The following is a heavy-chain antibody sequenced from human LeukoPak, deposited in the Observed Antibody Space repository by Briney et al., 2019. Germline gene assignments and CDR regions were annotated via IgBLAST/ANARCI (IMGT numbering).Heavy chain of an antibody. CDR2: IDASGST. CDR3: ARNGYPSIDY. J-gene: IGHJ4*01. D-gene: IGHD6-25*01. V-gene: IGHV4-34*01. Sequence: SETLSLTCAVYGGSFGDSYWSWIRQPPGKGLEWVGEIDASGSTNYNAALKSRVNIFVDTPNNHCPMTLTSVTAADTALYSCARNGYPSIDYWGHGSLVT. CDR1: GGSFGDSY.